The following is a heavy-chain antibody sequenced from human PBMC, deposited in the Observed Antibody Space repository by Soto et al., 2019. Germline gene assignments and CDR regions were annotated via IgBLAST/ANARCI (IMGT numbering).Heavy chain of an antibody. CDR3: ASTPMDIVATNYYYYALDV. J-gene: IGHJ6*02. CDR2: ISAYSGDT. D-gene: IGHD5-12*01. CDR1: GYNFIRYG. Sequence: QIQLVQSGAEVKKPGASVKVSCKASGYNFIRYGFTWVRQAPGQGLEWMGWISAYSGDTNYAQKFQGRVTMTTDTSTSTVYMEVRSLRSDDTAVYYCASTPMDIVATNYYYYALDVWGQGTTVTVSS. V-gene: IGHV1-18*04.